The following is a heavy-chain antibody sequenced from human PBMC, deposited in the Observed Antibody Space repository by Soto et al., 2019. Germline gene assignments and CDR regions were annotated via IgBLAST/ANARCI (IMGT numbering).Heavy chain of an antibody. J-gene: IGHJ6*02. V-gene: IGHV3-64D*06. D-gene: IGHD2-2*02. Sequence: GSLRLSCSASGFTFSSYAMHWVRQAPGKGLEYVSAISSNGGSTYYADSVKGRFTISRDNSKNTLYLQMSSLRAEDTAVYYCVKFGPYCSSTSCYRDYYYYGMDVWGQGTTVTVSS. CDR3: VKFGPYCSSTSCYRDYYYYGMDV. CDR2: ISSNGGST. CDR1: GFTFSSYA.